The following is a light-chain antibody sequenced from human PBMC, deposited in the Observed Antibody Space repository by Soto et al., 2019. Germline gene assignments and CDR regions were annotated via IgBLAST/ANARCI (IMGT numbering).Light chain of an antibody. CDR3: CSYAGSYTHV. V-gene: IGLV2-11*01. CDR2: DVI. Sequence: QSALTQPRSVSGSPGQSVTISCTGTSSDVGTYTYVSWYQQHPGKAPNLIIYDVIKRPSGVPDRFSGSKSGNTASLTISGLQAEDEADYYCCSYAGSYTHVFGTGTKV. CDR1: SSDVGTYTY. J-gene: IGLJ1*01.